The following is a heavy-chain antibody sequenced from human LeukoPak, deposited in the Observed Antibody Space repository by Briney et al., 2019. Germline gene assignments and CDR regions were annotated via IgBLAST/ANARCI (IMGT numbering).Heavy chain of an antibody. V-gene: IGHV1-18*01. CDR3: ARDHSSSSFYGSEGYYYYGMDV. CDR1: GYTFTSYG. CDR2: ISAYNGNT. D-gene: IGHD3-10*01. Sequence: ASVKVSCKASGYTFTSYGISWVRQAPGQGLEWMGWISAYNGNTNYAQKLQGRVTMTTDTSTSTAYMELRSLRSDDTAVYYCARDHSSSSFYGSEGYYYYGMDVWGQGTTVTVSS. J-gene: IGHJ6*02.